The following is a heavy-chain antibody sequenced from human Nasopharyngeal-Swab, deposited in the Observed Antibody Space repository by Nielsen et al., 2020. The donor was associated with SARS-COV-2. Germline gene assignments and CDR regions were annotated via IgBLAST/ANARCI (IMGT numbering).Heavy chain of an antibody. Sequence: VRQAPGKGLEWVAVTWYDGSNKYYADSVKGRFTISRDNSKNTLYLQMNSLRAEDTAVYYCARDSGAYGSGEIDYWGQGTLVTVSS. CDR3: ARDSGAYGSGEIDY. V-gene: IGHV3-33*01. CDR2: TWYDGSNK. J-gene: IGHJ4*02. D-gene: IGHD3-10*01.